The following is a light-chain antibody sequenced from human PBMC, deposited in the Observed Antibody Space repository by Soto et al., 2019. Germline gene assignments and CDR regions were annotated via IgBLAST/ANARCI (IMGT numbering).Light chain of an antibody. Sequence: QAVVTQPPSASGTPGQSVTISCSGGSSNIGRNALNWFQHLPRAATKLLIFNNSQRPSGVPARFSGSKSGTSASLAISGLQSEDEADYFCAAWDDSLTAWVFGGGTKVTVL. J-gene: IGLJ3*02. V-gene: IGLV1-44*01. CDR1: SSNIGRNA. CDR3: AAWDDSLTAWV. CDR2: NNS.